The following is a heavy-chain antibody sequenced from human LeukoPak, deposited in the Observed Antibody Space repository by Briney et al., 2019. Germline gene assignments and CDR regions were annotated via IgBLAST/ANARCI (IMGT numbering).Heavy chain of an antibody. D-gene: IGHD2-8*01. CDR2: IYYSGST. J-gene: IGHJ5*02. Sequence: SETLSLTCTVSGGSISSGGYYWSWIRQHPGKGLEWIGYIYYSGSTYYNPSLKSRVTISVDTSKNQFSLKLSSVTAADTAVYYCARALGYCTNGVCYGDWFDPWGQGTLVTVPS. CDR3: ARALGYCTNGVCYGDWFDP. CDR1: GGSISSGGYY. V-gene: IGHV4-31*03.